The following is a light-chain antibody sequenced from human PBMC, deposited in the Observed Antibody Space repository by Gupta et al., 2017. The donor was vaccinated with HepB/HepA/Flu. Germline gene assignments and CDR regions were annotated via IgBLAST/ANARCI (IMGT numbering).Light chain of an antibody. J-gene: IGLJ3*02. CDR3: QVWDSSSDHVV. CDR1: NLGSKS. Sequence: SYVLTQPPSVSVAPGKPARITCGGNNLGSKSVHWYQQKPGQAPLLVVYDDSDRPSGIPERFSGSNSGNTATLTISRVEAGDEADYYCQVWDSSSDHVVFGGGTKLTVL. V-gene: IGLV3-21*03. CDR2: DDS.